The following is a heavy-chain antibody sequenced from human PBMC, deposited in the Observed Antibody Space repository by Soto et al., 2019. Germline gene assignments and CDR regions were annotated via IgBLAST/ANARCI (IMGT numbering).Heavy chain of an antibody. Sequence: PGGSLRLSCAASGFTFSSYGMHWVRQAPGKGLEWVAVISYDGSNKYYADSVKGRFTISRDNSKNTLYLQMNSLRAEDTAVYYCAKGGVQLERRRNWFDPWGQGTLVTVSS. CDR1: GFTFSSYG. V-gene: IGHV3-30*18. CDR3: AKGGVQLERRRNWFDP. J-gene: IGHJ5*02. CDR2: ISYDGSNK. D-gene: IGHD1-1*01.